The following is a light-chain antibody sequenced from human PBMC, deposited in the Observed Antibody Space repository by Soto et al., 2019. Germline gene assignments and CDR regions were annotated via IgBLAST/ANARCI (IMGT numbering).Light chain of an antibody. CDR1: QDVERY. Sequence: DTMLTQSPATLSLSPGDRATLSCRASQDVERYLAWYQQKPGQAPRLLIYDAYNRAPGIPARFSGSGSGTDFTLTISSLEPEDFAIYYCQQRAHWPPITFGQVTRLEMK. J-gene: IGKJ5*01. V-gene: IGKV3-11*01. CDR3: QQRAHWPPIT. CDR2: DAY.